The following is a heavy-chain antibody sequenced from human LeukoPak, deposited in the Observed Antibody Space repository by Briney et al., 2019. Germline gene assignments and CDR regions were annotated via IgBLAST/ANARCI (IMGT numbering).Heavy chain of an antibody. V-gene: IGHV3-53*01. CDR3: ASPTSGQSFDI. CDR2: IYSGGST. J-gene: IGHJ3*02. CDR1: GFTVSTNY. Sequence: PGGSLRLSCAASGFTVSTNYMSWVRQAPGEGLEWCSIIYSGGSTYSADSVQGRFTISRDNSKNTLYLQMTSLRAEDTAVYSCASPTSGQSFDIWGQGTMVTVSS. D-gene: IGHD6-19*01.